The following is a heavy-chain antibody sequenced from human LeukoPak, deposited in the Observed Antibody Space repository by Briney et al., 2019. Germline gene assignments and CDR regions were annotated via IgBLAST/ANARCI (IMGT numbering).Heavy chain of an antibody. CDR3: AGLVGRYSSGLYYYYFDY. D-gene: IGHD3-22*01. V-gene: IGHV4-4*02. J-gene: IGHJ4*02. Sequence: SETLSLTCTVSGDSINSLDLWSWVRQPPGKGLEWMGEMYLSGTTHSNPSVKSRVTISIDKSKNQFFLNLSSVTAADTAVYYCAGLVGRYSSGLYYYYFDYWGQGTLVTVSS. CDR1: GDSINSLDL. CDR2: MYLSGTT.